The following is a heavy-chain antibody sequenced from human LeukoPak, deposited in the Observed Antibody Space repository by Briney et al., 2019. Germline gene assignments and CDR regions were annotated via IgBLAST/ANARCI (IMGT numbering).Heavy chain of an antibody. CDR1: GGSFSGYY. Sequence: PSETLSLTCAVYGGSFSGYYWSWIRQPPGKGLEWIGEINHSGSTNYDPSLKSRVTISVDTSKNQFSLKLSSVTAADTAVYYCARVRVEQLGGVGHNWFDPWGQGTLVTVSS. D-gene: IGHD6-6*01. CDR2: INHSGST. V-gene: IGHV4-34*01. CDR3: ARVRVEQLGGVGHNWFDP. J-gene: IGHJ5*02.